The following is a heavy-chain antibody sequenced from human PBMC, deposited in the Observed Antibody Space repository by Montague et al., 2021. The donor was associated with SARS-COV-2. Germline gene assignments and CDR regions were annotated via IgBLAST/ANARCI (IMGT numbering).Heavy chain of an antibody. J-gene: IGHJ3*02. D-gene: IGHD3-9*01. CDR1: RGSFSNYY. Sequence: SETLSLTCAVSRGSFSNYYWTWIRQSPGKGLEWIGEINQCGASNXTPSLKSRVTISLDTSKKQISLNLNSVTVADTAVFFCARGRPVQGSFRHFDSISSGALDIWAQGSLVIVSS. CDR2: INQCGAS. V-gene: IGHV4-34*01. CDR3: ARGRPVQGSFRHFDSISSGALDI.